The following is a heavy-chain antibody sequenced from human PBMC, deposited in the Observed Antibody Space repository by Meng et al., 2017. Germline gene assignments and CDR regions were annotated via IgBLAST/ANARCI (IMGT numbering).Heavy chain of an antibody. CDR3: ARDLRFFGGRAFYI. Sequence: GESLKISCAASGFTFDDYGMSWVRQAPGKGLEWVSGINWNGGSTGYADSVKGRFTISRDNAKNSLYLQMNSLRAEDTALYYCARDLRFFGGRAFYIWGQGTMVTVSS. CDR1: GFTFDDYG. D-gene: IGHD4-23*01. J-gene: IGHJ3*02. CDR2: INWNGGST. V-gene: IGHV3-20*04.